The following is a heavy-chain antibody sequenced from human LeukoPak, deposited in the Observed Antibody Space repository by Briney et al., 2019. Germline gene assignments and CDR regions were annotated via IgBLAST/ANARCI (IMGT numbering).Heavy chain of an antibody. J-gene: IGHJ4*02. CDR3: AAWTDRGYSY. D-gene: IGHD5-12*01. Sequence: GGSLRLSCTASGFTFSRSWMNWIRQAPGKGLEWVANINPDGDGMRFVDSVKGRFTMSRDNAQSPLHPQMNSLRVEDTAFYYCAAWTDRGYSYWGQGVLVTVSS. V-gene: IGHV3-7*01. CDR2: INPDGDGM. CDR1: GFTFSRSW.